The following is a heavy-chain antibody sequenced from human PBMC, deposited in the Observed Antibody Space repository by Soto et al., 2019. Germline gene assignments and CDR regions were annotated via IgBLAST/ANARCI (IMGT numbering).Heavy chain of an antibody. CDR3: TRTDESNYYGMDV. CDR2: IRSKSYGGTT. Sequence: GGSLRLSCTASGFTFGDYAMSWFRQAPGKGLEWVGFIRSKSYGGTTEYAASVKVRFTISRDDSKSIAYLQMNSLKTEDTAVYYCTRTDESNYYGMDVWGQGTTVTVSS. CDR1: GFTFGDYA. V-gene: IGHV3-49*03. J-gene: IGHJ6*02.